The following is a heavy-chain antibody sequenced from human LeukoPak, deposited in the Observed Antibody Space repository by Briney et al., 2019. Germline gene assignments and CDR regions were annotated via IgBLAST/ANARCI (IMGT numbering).Heavy chain of an antibody. CDR1: GGSISSYY. V-gene: IGHV4-59*01. J-gene: IGHJ4*02. CDR3: ATLGYSYGQVDY. Sequence: SETLSLTCTVSGGSISSYYWSWIRQPPGKGLEWIGYIYYSGSTNYNPPLKSRVTISVDTPKNQFSLKLSSVTAADTAVYYCATLGYSYGQVDYWGQGTLVTVSS. CDR2: IYYSGST. D-gene: IGHD5-18*01.